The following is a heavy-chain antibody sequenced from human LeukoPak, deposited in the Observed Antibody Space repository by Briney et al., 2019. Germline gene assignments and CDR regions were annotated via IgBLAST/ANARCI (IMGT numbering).Heavy chain of an antibody. CDR2: IKQDGREK. CDR1: GFTFSGSA. J-gene: IGHJ3*02. CDR3: ARKKEDAFDI. V-gene: IGHV3-7*01. Sequence: GGSLRHSCAASGFTFSGSAIHWVRQAPGKGLEWVANIKQDGREKYYVDSVKGRFTISRDNAHNSLYLQMNSLRVEDTAVYYCARKKEDAFDIWGQGTMVTVSS.